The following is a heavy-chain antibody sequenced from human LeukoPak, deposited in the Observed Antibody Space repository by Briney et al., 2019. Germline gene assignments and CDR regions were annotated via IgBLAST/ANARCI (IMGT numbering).Heavy chain of an antibody. CDR3: ARGEASSWYIE. J-gene: IGHJ4*02. V-gene: IGHV1-2*06. Sequence: VASVKVSCKASGYTFTDYYIHWVRQAPGQGLEWMGRINPVIDVTNLTQKFQGRVTMTRDTSISTAYMQLSRLRSDDTALYFCARGEASSWYIEWGQGTMVTVSS. CDR1: GYTFTDYY. D-gene: IGHD6-13*01. CDR2: INPVIDVT.